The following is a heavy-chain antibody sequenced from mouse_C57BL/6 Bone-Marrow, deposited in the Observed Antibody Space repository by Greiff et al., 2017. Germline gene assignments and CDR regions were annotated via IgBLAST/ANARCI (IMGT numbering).Heavy chain of an antibody. CDR1: GYTFTSYD. Sequence: VQRVESGPELVKPGASVKLSCKASGYTFTSYDINWVKQRPGKGLEWIGWIYPRDGSTKYNEKFKGKATLTVDTSSSTAYMELHSLTSEDSAVYFGARYTMVTTGYDFDDWGKGTTLTVAS. CDR2: IYPRDGST. J-gene: IGHJ2*01. D-gene: IGHD2-2*01. V-gene: IGHV1-85*01. CDR3: ARYTMVTTGYDFDD.